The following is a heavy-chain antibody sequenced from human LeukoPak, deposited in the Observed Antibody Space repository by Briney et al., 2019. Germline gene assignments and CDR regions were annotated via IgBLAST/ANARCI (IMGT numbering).Heavy chain of an antibody. CDR3: AKLGQGGYSYDYLPYYFDY. CDR1: GGSFSGYY. Sequence: SETLSLTCAVYGGSFSGYYWSWIRQPPGKGLEWIGEINHSGSTNYNPSLKSRVTISVDTSKKQFSLKLSSVTAADTAVYYCAKLGQGGYSYDYLPYYFDYWGQGTLVTVSS. CDR2: INHSGST. J-gene: IGHJ4*02. D-gene: IGHD5-18*01. V-gene: IGHV4-34*01.